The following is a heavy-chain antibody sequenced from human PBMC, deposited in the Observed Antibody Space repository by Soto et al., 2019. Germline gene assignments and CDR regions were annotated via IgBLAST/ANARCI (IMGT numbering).Heavy chain of an antibody. J-gene: IGHJ3*02. V-gene: IGHV3-21*01. D-gene: IGHD1-26*01. CDR2: ISSSSSYI. CDR1: GFTFSSYS. CDR3: AREQTFYSGSYYYHAFDI. Sequence: PGGSLRLSCAASGFTFSSYSMNWVRQAPGKGLEWVSSISSSSSYIYYADSVKGRFTISRDNAKNSLYLQMNSLRAEDTAVYYCAREQTFYSGSYYYHAFDIWGQGTMVTVSS.